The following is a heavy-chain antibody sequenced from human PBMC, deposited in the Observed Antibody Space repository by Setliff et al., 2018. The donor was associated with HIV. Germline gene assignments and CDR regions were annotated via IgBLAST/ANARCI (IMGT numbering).Heavy chain of an antibody. Sequence: ASVKVSGKASGYTFTNYYMHWVRQAPGQGLEWMGIINPSGGSTSHAQKFQGRVNITRDTSTSTVHMEVSSLRSEDTAVYYCAREGSFVPAAPLGNGNRILDFWGQGTLVTVSS. J-gene: IGHJ4*02. CDR1: GYTFTNYY. CDR3: AREGSFVPAAPLGNGNRILDF. CDR2: INPSGGST. V-gene: IGHV1-46*01. D-gene: IGHD2-2*01.